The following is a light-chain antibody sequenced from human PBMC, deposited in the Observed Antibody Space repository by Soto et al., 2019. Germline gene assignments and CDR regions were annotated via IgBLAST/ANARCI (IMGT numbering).Light chain of an antibody. V-gene: IGKV1-33*01. CDR3: QQYDNFPRAIN. J-gene: IGKJ5*01. CDR2: DAS. Sequence: DIQMTQYPSSLSASVGDRVTIACQASQDISNYLHWYQQKPGKAPKLLIYDASNLETGVPSRFSGSGSGTDFTFTISSLQPQHIATYYCQQYDNFPRAINFGQGTRLEIK. CDR1: QDISNY.